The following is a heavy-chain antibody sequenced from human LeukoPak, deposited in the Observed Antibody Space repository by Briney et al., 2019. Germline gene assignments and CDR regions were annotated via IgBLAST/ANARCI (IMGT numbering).Heavy chain of an antibody. D-gene: IGHD2-2*01. Sequence: GGSLRLSCAASGFTFSNYNMNWVRQAPGKGLEWVSYVSTSSSTIYYADSVKGRFTISRDNAKNSLYLQMNSLRAEDTAVYYCARGRYCNSTNCHPFDYWGRGTLVTVSS. J-gene: IGHJ4*02. V-gene: IGHV3-48*04. CDR2: VSTSSSTI. CDR1: GFTFSNYN. CDR3: ARGRYCNSTNCHPFDY.